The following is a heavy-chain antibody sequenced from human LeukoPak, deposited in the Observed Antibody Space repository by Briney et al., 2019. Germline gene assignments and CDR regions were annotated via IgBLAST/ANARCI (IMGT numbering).Heavy chain of an antibody. J-gene: IGHJ6*03. CDR3: AKGVYSSSPYYYYYYMDV. CDR2: IWYDGSNK. Sequence: GRSLRLSCAASGFTFSSYGMHWVRQAPGKGLEWVAVIWYDGSNKYYADSVKGRFTISRDNSKNTLYLQMNSLRAEDTAVYYCAKGVYSSSPYYYYYYMDVWGKGTTVTVSS. CDR1: GFTFSSYG. V-gene: IGHV3-33*06. D-gene: IGHD6-6*01.